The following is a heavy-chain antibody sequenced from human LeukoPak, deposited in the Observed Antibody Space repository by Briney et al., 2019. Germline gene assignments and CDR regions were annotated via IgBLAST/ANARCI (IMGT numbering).Heavy chain of an antibody. CDR2: IYTSGST. CDR3: ARHWELLEGDYYYYYMDV. CDR1: GGSISSYY. J-gene: IGHJ6*03. Sequence: SETLSLTCTVSGGSISSYYWSWIRQPPGKGLEWIGYIYTSGSTNNNPSLKSRVTISVDTSKNQFSLKLSSVTAADTAVYYCARHWELLEGDYYYYYMDVWGKGTTVTVSS. D-gene: IGHD1-26*01. V-gene: IGHV4-4*09.